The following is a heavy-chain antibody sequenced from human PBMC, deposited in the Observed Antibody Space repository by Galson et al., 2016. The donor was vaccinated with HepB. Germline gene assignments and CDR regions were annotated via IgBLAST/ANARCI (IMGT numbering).Heavy chain of an antibody. J-gene: IGHJ4*02. CDR2: INNGAATT. CDR1: GFSFSNAW. V-gene: IGHV3-11*04. Sequence: SLRLSCAASGFSFSNAWMSWVRQAPGKGLEWVSGINNGAATTGYAASVKGRFTISRDNGKNSLYLQMNSLRAEDTAVYYCAREGYLDYWGQGTLVTVSS. CDR3: AREGYLDY.